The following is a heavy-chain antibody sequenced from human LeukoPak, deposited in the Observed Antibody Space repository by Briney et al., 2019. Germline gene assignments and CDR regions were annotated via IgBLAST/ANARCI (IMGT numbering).Heavy chain of an antibody. V-gene: IGHV7-4-1*02. CDR2: INTKTGIP. CDR3: ARGGGGGIV. D-gene: IGHD2-21*01. CDR1: GYIFTDYY. Sequence: ASVKVSCKTSGYIFTDYYIHWMRQAPGQGLEWVGWINTKTGIPTYGQGFTGRFVFSLDTSVSTAYLQINSLRAEDTAVYYCARGGGGGIVWGQGTTVTVSS. J-gene: IGHJ6*02.